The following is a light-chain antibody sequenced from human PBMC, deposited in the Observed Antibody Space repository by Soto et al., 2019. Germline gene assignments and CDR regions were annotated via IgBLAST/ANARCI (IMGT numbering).Light chain of an antibody. CDR2: DAS. CDR1: QSVSSY. Sequence: EIVLTQSPATLSLSPGERATLSCRASQSVSSYLAWYQQKPGQAPRLLIYDASNRATGIPARFSGSGYGTDFTLTISSLEPEDFAVYYCQQRSNWPPYPFGQGTKLEIK. V-gene: IGKV3-11*01. J-gene: IGKJ2*01. CDR3: QQRSNWPPYP.